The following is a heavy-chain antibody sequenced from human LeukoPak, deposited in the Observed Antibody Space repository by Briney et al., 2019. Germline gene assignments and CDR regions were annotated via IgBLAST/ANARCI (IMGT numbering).Heavy chain of an antibody. Sequence: ASVKVSCKASGYTFTSYGISWVRQAPGQGLEWMGWISAYNGNTNYAQKLQGRVTMTTDTSTSTAYMELRSLRSDDTAVYYCARAWLFPLMVRGVTPRRTDFDYWGQGTLVTVSS. D-gene: IGHD3-10*01. CDR2: ISAYNGNT. J-gene: IGHJ4*02. CDR1: GYTFTSYG. V-gene: IGHV1-18*01. CDR3: ARAWLFPLMVRGVTPRRTDFDY.